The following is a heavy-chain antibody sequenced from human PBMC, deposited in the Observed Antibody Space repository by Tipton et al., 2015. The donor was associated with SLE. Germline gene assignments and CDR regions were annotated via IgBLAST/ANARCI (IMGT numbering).Heavy chain of an antibody. V-gene: IGHV4-34*01. J-gene: IGHJ4*02. CDR3: ARAGSYYDY. CDR2: INHSGST. CDR1: GGSFSGYY. Sequence: TLSITCAVYGGSFSGYYWSWIRQPPGKGLEWIGAINHSGSTNYNPSLKSRVTISVDTSKNQFSLKLSSVTAADTAVYYCARAGSYYDYWGQGTLVTVSS. D-gene: IGHD3-10*01.